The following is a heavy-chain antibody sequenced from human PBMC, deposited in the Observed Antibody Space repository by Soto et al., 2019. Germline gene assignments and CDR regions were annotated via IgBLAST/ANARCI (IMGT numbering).Heavy chain of an antibody. J-gene: IGHJ4*02. V-gene: IGHV3-33*01. CDR2: IWYDGSNK. CDR1: GFTFSSYG. Sequence: GGSLRLSCAASGFTFSSYGMHWVRQAPGKGLEWVAVIWYDGSNKYYADSVKGRFTISRDNAKNSLYLQMNSLRAEDTAVYYCARGPDDCSSTSCYFDYWGQGPLVTVSS. D-gene: IGHD2-2*01. CDR3: ARGPDDCSSTSCYFDY.